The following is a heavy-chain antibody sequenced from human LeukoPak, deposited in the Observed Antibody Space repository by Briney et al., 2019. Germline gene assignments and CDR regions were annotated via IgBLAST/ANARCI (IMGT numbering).Heavy chain of an antibody. J-gene: IGHJ6*04. CDR3: AKDGHQYYYYGMDV. V-gene: IGHV3-30*18. CDR1: GFTFSSYG. CDR2: ISYDGGNK. Sequence: GGSLRLSCAASGFTFSSYGMHWVRQAPGKGLEWVAVISYDGGNKYYADSVKGRFTISRDNSKNTLYLQMNSLRAEDTAVYYCAKDGHQYYYYGMDVWGKGTTVTVSS.